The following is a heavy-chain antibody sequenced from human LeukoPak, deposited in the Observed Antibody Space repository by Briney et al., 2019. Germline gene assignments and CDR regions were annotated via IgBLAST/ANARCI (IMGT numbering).Heavy chain of an antibody. V-gene: IGHV4-34*01. CDR2: INHRGST. J-gene: IGHJ5*02. CDR3: ARGRWFDP. CDR1: GGSFSGYY. Sequence: SETLSLTCAVYGGSFSGYYWSWIRQPPGKGLEWIGEINHRGSTNYNPSLKSRVTISVDTSKNQFSLKLSSVTAADTAVYYCARGRWFDPWGQGTLVTVSS.